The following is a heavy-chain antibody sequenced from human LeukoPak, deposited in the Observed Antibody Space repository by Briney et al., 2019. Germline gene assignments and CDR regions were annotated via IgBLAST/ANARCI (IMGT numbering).Heavy chain of an antibody. CDR1: GGTFSSYA. D-gene: IGHD3-10*01. V-gene: IGHV1-69*05. Sequence: ASVKVSCTASGGTFSSYAISWGRQAPGQGLEWMGGIIPIFGTANYAQKFQGRVTITTDESTSTAYMELSSLRSEDTAVYYCARSPTHYYGSGRRFYYMDVWGKGTTVTVPS. CDR2: IIPIFGTA. CDR3: ARSPTHYYGSGRRFYYMDV. J-gene: IGHJ6*03.